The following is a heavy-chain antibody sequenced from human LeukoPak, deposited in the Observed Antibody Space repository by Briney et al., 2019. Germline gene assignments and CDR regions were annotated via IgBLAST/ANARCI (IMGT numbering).Heavy chain of an antibody. D-gene: IGHD1-26*01. CDR3: ARDRKVGASDY. V-gene: IGHV3-21*01. Sequence: GGSLRLSCAASGFTFSSYSMNWVRQAPGKGLEWASSISSSSSYIYYADSVKGRFTISRDNAKNSLYLQMNSLRAEDTAVYYCARDRKVGASDYWGQGTLVTVSS. J-gene: IGHJ4*02. CDR2: ISSSSSYI. CDR1: GFTFSSYS.